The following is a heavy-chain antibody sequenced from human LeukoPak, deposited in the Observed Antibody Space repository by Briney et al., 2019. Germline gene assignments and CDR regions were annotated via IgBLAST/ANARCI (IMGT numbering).Heavy chain of an antibody. V-gene: IGHV1-2*04. D-gene: IGHD5-18*01. CDR1: GYTFTGYY. J-gene: IGHJ6*02. CDR2: INPNSGGT. CDR3: ARDSVDTAMVSYYYGMYV. Sequence: KPGASVKVSCKASGYTFTGYYMHWVRQAPRQGLEWMGWINPNSGGTNYAQKFQGWVTMTRDTSISTAYMELSRLRSDDTAVYYCARDSVDTAMVSYYYGMYVWGQGTTVTVSS.